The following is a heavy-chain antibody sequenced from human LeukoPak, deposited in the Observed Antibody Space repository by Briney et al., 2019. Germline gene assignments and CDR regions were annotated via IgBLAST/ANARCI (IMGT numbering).Heavy chain of an antibody. CDR3: ARNYYYYMDV. J-gene: IGHJ6*03. CDR1: GFTFSNYE. V-gene: IGHV3-48*03. Sequence: GGSLRLSCAASGFTFSNYEMKWVRQAPAKGLEWVSSITSDGRTIYYADSVKGRFTISRDNAKNSLYLQMNSLRAEDTAVYSCARNYYYYMDVWGKGTTVIVSS. CDR2: ITSDGRTI.